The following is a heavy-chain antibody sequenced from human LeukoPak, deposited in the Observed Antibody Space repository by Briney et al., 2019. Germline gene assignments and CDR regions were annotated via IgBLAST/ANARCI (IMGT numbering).Heavy chain of an antibody. CDR3: ARGGSVRNNWFDP. CDR2: IFYSGST. J-gene: IGHJ5*02. Sequence: PSETLSLTCSVSGDSIGLYYWSWIRQPPGKGLEWIGYIFYSGSTNYNPSLKSRVTISVDTSKNQFSLKLSSVTAADTAVYYCARGGSVRNNWFDPWGQGTLVTVSS. D-gene: IGHD3-10*01. V-gene: IGHV4-59*01. CDR1: GDSIGLYY.